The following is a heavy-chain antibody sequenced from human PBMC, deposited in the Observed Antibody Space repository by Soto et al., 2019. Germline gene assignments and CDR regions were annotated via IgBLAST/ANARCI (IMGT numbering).Heavy chain of an antibody. V-gene: IGHV5-51*01. D-gene: IGHD3-22*01. CDR1: GYTFTSYC. J-gene: IGHJ4*02. Sequence: GESLKISCKASGYTFTSYCIGWVRQMPGKGLEWMGIIYPSNSETRFSPSFQGQVTLSADKSIFTAYLQWSSLKASDTAIYYCARQAYHYDTYSFGYWGQGTMVTVYS. CDR2: IYPSNSET. CDR3: ARQAYHYDTYSFGY.